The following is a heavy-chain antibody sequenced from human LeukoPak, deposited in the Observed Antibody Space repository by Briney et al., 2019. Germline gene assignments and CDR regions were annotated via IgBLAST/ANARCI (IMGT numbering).Heavy chain of an antibody. CDR2: IYASRST. D-gene: IGHD6-13*01. CDR3: ARQGGYSSPFSV. CDR1: GDSISSYY. V-gene: IGHV4-4*09. J-gene: IGHJ6*04. Sequence: SETLSLTRTVSGDSISSYYWSWIRLPPGKALECIGYIYASRSTNYNPSLNSRVTISVDSSRNQISLKLNSGTAADTSVYSCARQGGYSSPFSVWGKGTTVTVSS.